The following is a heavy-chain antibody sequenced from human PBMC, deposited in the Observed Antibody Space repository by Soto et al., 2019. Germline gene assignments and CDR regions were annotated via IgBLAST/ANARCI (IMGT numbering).Heavy chain of an antibody. CDR3: ARWVRSYGNAFDI. J-gene: IGHJ3*02. CDR1: GFIFSNYA. Sequence: EVLLLESGGGLVQPGGSLRLSCAASGFIFSNYAMSWVRQAPGKGLEWVSVITSRGDSTYYEDSVKGRFTMSRDNSKNTLYLQMSSLRAEDTAVFCCARWVRSYGNAFDIWGQGTMVTVSS. CDR2: ITSRGDST. D-gene: IGHD4-17*01. V-gene: IGHV3-23*01.